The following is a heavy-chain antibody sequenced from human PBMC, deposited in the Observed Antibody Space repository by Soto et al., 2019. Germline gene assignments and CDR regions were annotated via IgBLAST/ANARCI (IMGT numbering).Heavy chain of an antibody. CDR3: ARDHSYVLQTSTNDY. CDR2: ISAYNGNT. Sequence: ASVKVSCKASGYTFTSYGISWVRQAPGQGLEWMGWISAYNGNTNYAQKLQGRVTMTTDTSTSTAYMELRSLRSDDTAVYYCARDHSYVLQTSTNDYWGQGTLVTVSS. CDR1: GYTFTSYG. J-gene: IGHJ4*02. D-gene: IGHD5-18*01. V-gene: IGHV1-18*01.